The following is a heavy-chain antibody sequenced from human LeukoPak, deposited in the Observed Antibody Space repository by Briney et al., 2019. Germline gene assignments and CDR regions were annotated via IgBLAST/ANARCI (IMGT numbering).Heavy chain of an antibody. CDR1: GGSISSYY. J-gene: IGHJ6*03. CDR3: ARTTEGGYTYDYFYYYYMDV. Sequence: SETLSLTCTVSGGSISSYYWSWIRQPPGKGLEWIGYIYYSGSTNYNPSPKSRVTISVDTSKNQFSLKLSSVTAADTAVYYCARTTEGGYTYDYFYYYYMDVWGKGTTVTISS. CDR2: IYYSGST. D-gene: IGHD5-18*01. V-gene: IGHV4-59*01.